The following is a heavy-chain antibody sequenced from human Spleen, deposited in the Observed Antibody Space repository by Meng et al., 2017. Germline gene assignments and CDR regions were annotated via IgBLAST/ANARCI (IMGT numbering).Heavy chain of an antibody. J-gene: IGHJ4*02. D-gene: IGHD1-7*01. CDR3: ARGLSFWNYYFDY. Sequence: VQLQQWGAGLLKPSETLSLTCAVYGGSFSGYYWSWIRQPPGKGLEWIGEINHSGSTNYNPSLKSRVTISVDTSKNQFSLKLSSVTAADTAVYYCARGLSFWNYYFDYWGQGTLVTVSS. CDR2: INHSGST. CDR1: GGSFSGYY. V-gene: IGHV4-34*01.